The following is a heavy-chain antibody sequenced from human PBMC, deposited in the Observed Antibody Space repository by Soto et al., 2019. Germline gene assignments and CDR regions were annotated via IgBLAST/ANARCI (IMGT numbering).Heavy chain of an antibody. J-gene: IGHJ6*04. D-gene: IGHD3-10*01. Sequence: QLVESGGDLVQPGRSLRLSCAASGFSFNDHAMHWVRQTPGKGLAWVSGIYWNSGKTGYADSVKGRFTISRDYAMNSLYLQMSSLRTEDTASYYCTRDVSARGVDVWCKGTTVIVSS. CDR3: TRDVSARGVDV. V-gene: IGHV3-9*01. CDR1: GFSFNDHA. CDR2: IYWNSGKT.